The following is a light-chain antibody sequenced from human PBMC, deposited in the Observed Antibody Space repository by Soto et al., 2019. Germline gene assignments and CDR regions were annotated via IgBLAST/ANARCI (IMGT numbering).Light chain of an antibody. CDR1: QSVSSS. Sequence: EIVMTQSPATLSVSPGELATLSCRASQSVSSSLAGYQQNPGQAPRLLIYGPSTRSTGIPASFSGSGSGTEFTLTISSLQSEDVAVYYCQQHNNWPPITFGQGTRREIK. CDR2: GPS. J-gene: IGKJ5*01. CDR3: QQHNNWPPIT. V-gene: IGKV3-15*01.